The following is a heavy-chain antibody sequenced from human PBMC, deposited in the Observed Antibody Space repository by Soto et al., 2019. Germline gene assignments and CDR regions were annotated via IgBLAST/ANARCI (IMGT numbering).Heavy chain of an antibody. CDR2: ISSSSSTI. Sequence: GGSLRLSCAASGFTFSSYSMNWVRQAPGKGLEWVSYISSSSSTIYYADSVKGRFTISRDNAKNSLNLQMNSLRAEDTAVYYCARANYYGSPGDFDYWGQGTLVTVSS. D-gene: IGHD3-10*01. V-gene: IGHV3-48*01. J-gene: IGHJ4*02. CDR1: GFTFSSYS. CDR3: ARANYYGSPGDFDY.